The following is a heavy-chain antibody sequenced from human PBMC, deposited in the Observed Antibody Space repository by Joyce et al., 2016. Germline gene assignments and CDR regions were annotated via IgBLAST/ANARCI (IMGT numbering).Heavy chain of an antibody. V-gene: IGHV1-69*04. D-gene: IGHD2/OR15-2a*01. CDR2: ISPIVGVA. CDR1: GGNFYDYT. CDR3: TRGRIEYSKTFNAYDI. Sequence: VQLVQSGAEVKKPGSSVKVSCKVSGGNFYDYTITWVRQAPGQGLEWRGRISPIVGVANYARKFRGRVALTADKSTATAYLELKSLRLDDTAMFFCTRGRIEYSKTFNAYDIWGQGTMVTVSS. J-gene: IGHJ3*02.